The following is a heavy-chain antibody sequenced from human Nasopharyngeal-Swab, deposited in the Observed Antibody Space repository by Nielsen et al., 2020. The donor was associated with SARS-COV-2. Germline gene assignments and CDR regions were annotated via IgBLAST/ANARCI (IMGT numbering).Heavy chain of an antibody. J-gene: IGHJ6*02. CDR3: ARRVARAPRHEGDYYYGVDV. D-gene: IGHD3-16*01. Sequence: RQAPGKGLEWIGSIYYSGSTYYNPSLKSRVTISVDTSKNQFSLKLSSVTAADTAVYYYARRVARAPRHEGDYYYGVDVWGQGTTVTVSS. CDR2: IYYSGST. V-gene: IGHV4-39*01.